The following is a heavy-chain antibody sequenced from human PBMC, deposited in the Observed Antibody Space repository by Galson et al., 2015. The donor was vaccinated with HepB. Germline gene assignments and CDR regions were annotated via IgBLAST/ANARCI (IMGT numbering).Heavy chain of an antibody. D-gene: IGHD2-8*01. CDR2: ISGSGGNT. J-gene: IGHJ4*02. Sequence: SLRLSCAASGFTFSSYAMSWVRQAPGKGLEWVSAISGSGGNTYYADSVKGRFTISRDNSKNTLFLRMNSLRAEDTAVYYCARRIVYVLGYYFDYWGQGTLVTVSS. V-gene: IGHV3-23*01. CDR3: ARRIVYVLGYYFDY. CDR1: GFTFSSYA.